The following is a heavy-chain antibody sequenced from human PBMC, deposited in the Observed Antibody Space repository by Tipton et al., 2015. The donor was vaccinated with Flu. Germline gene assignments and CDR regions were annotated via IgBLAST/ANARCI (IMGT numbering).Heavy chain of an antibody. Sequence: SLRLSCAVSGFTVSTSYMSWVRQPLGKGLEWVSIVYDDGRTYYADSVEGRSAISRDNSKNILYLQMNSLRADETAVYFCARDEGGTYPDWGQGTLVTVSS. CDR1: GFTVSTSY. CDR3: ARDEGGTYPD. CDR2: VYDDGRT. D-gene: IGHD1-14*01. J-gene: IGHJ4*02. V-gene: IGHV3-53*01.